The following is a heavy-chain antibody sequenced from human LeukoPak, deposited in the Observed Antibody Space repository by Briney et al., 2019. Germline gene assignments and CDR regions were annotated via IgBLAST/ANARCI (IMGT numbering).Heavy chain of an antibody. CDR2: IYHSRST. J-gene: IGHJ3*02. D-gene: IGHD5-18*01. CDR1: GYSISSGYY. Sequence: SETLSLTCTVSGYSISSGYYWGWIRQPPGKGLEWIGSIYHSRSTYYNPSLKSRVAISVDTSKNQFSLKLSSVTAADTAVYYCATSLPYTAMFEMKGSDAFDIWGQGTMVTVSS. CDR3: ATSLPYTAMFEMKGSDAFDI. V-gene: IGHV4-38-2*02.